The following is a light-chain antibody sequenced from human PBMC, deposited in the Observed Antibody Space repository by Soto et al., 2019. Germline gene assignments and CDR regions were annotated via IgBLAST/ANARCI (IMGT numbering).Light chain of an antibody. CDR3: QENHNGPGGT. J-gene: IGKJ5*01. CDR1: QSVSSN. CDR2: GAS. Sequence: EIVMTQSPATLSVSPGERATLSCRASQSVSSNLAWYQQKPGQSPRLLIYGASTRATGIPARFSGSGSGTEFTLTISSLQSEDFAVYYCQENHNGPGGTLGQGTRLEIE. V-gene: IGKV3-15*01.